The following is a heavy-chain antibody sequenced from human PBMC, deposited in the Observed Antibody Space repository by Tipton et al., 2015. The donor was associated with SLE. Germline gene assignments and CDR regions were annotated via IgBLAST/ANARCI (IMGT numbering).Heavy chain of an antibody. CDR3: AREGIVGATGAFDI. Sequence: TLSLTCTVSGGSISSGDYYWSWIRQPPGKGLEWIGYIYYSGSTYYSPSLKSRVTISVDTSKNQFSLKLSSVTAADTAVYYCAREGIVGATGAFDIWGQGTMVTVSS. CDR2: IYYSGST. D-gene: IGHD1-26*01. CDR1: GGSISSGDYY. V-gene: IGHV4-30-4*02. J-gene: IGHJ3*02.